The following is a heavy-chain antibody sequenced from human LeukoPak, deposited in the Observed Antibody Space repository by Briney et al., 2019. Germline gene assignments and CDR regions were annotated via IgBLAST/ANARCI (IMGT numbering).Heavy chain of an antibody. J-gene: IGHJ4*02. CDR3: AMALRWFERTYLDY. CDR1: GYTFTSYD. Sequence: ASVKVSCKASGYTFTSYDINWVRRATGQGLEWMGRMNPNSGNTGYAQKFQGRVTMTRDTSTSTVYMELSSLRSEDTAVYYRAMALRWFERTYLDYWGQGTLVTVSS. V-gene: IGHV1-8*01. CDR2: MNPNSGNT. D-gene: IGHD2-15*01.